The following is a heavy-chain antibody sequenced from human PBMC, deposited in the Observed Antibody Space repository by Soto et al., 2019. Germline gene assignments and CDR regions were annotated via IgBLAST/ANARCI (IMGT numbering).Heavy chain of an antibody. Sequence: GGSLRLSCAASGFTVRTNFMNWVRQAPGKGLEWVSIIYNGGRPDYADSVKGRFTVSRDNSKNTLYLQMNSLGVEDTGVYYCAREEGSAYNFGYGMDVWGQGTTVTVSS. CDR1: GFTVRTNF. J-gene: IGHJ6*02. CDR3: AREEGSAYNFGYGMDV. D-gene: IGHD5-18*01. CDR2: IYNGGRP. V-gene: IGHV3-53*01.